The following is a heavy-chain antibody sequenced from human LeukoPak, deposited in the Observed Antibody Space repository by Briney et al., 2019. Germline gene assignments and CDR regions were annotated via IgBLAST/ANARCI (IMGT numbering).Heavy chain of an antibody. CDR3: AKGNDYVPYYYMDV. J-gene: IGHJ6*03. CDR2: ISGSGGTT. D-gene: IGHD4/OR15-4a*01. V-gene: IGHV3-23*01. CDR1: GFTFSSYG. Sequence: GGSLRLSCAASGFTFSSYGMSWVRQAPGKGLEWVSGISGSGGTTYYADSVKGRFTISRDNSKNTLYLQMNSLRAEDTAVYYCAKGNDYVPYYYMDVWGKGTTVTVSS.